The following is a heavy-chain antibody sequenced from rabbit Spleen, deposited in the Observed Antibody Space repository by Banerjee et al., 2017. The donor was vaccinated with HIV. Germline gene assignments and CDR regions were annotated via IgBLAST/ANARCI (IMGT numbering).Heavy chain of an antibody. V-gene: IGHV1S7*01. CDR1: GIDFSTYG. Sequence: HLVESGGGLVTLGGSLKLSCKVSGIDFSTYGISWVRQTPGKGLEWIGYIYPDYGTIDYANWVNGRFTISLDNAQNTVFLRMTSLTAADTGTYFCARATGYGSTSYHPTRLDLWAQAPWSPS. CDR2: IYPDYGTI. CDR3: ARATGYGSTSYHPTRLDL. D-gene: IGHD5-1*01. J-gene: IGHJ3*01.